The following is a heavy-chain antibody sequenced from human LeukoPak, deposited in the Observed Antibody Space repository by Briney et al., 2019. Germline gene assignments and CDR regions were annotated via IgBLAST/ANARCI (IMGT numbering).Heavy chain of an antibody. Sequence: ASVKVFCKASGYTFTSYDINWVRQATGQGLEWMGWMNPNSGNTGYAQKFQGRVTMTRNTSISTAYMELSSLRSEDTAVYYCARTYCSGGSCYPIFDYWGQGTLVTVSS. CDR3: ARTYCSGGSCYPIFDY. J-gene: IGHJ4*02. D-gene: IGHD2-15*01. CDR2: MNPNSGNT. CDR1: GYTFTSYD. V-gene: IGHV1-8*01.